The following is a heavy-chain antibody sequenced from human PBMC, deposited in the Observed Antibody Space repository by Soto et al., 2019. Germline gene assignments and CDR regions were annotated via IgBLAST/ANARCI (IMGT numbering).Heavy chain of an antibody. Sequence: ASVEVSCKASGYTFTSYAIHWVRQAPGQRLEWMGWINAGNGNTKYLQKFQGRVTLTRDTSASTAYMELSSLRSEDTAVYYCARQWDYDFWSGYFRGRSTNWFDPWGQGTLVTVSS. V-gene: IGHV1-3*01. CDR3: ARQWDYDFWSGYFRGRSTNWFDP. D-gene: IGHD3-3*01. CDR1: GYTFTSYA. J-gene: IGHJ5*02. CDR2: INAGNGNT.